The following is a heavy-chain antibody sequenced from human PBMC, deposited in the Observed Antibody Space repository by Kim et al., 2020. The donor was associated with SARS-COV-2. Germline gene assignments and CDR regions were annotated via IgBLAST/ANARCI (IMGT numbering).Heavy chain of an antibody. CDR1: EYTFTTYS. Sequence: ASVKVSCKTSEYTFTTYSIHWVQQAPGQGLEWMGLIRPSGDSTTYAQKFQGRLTMTRDTTTSSVYMELTRLTSDDTGVYYCARRATRAAATAGFDYWGQGTLVTVSP. CDR2: IRPSGDST. V-gene: IGHV1-46*01. D-gene: IGHD6-13*01. J-gene: IGHJ4*02. CDR3: ARRATRAAATAGFDY.